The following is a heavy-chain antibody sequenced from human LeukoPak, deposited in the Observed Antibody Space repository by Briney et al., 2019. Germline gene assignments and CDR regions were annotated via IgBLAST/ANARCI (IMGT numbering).Heavy chain of an antibody. CDR3: AKQLLPPDYFDY. CDR2: IKQDGSEK. CDR1: GFTFSSHW. V-gene: IGHV3-7*01. Sequence: PGGSLRLSCAASGFTFSSHWMHWVRQAPGKGLEWVANIKQDGSEKYYVDSVKGRFTISRDNAKNSLYLQMNSLRAEDTAVYYCAKQLLPPDYFDYWGQGTLVTVSS. J-gene: IGHJ4*02. D-gene: IGHD6-6*01.